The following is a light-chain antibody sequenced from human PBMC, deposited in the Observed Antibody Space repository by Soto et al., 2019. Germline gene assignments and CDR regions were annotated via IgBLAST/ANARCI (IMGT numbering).Light chain of an antibody. CDR2: EVS. CDR1: SSDVGGYNY. Sequence: QSALTQPPSASGSRGQSVTISCTGTSSDVGGYNYVSWYQQHPGKAPKLMIYEVSKRPSGVPDRFSGSKSGNTASLTVSGLQAEDEADYFCSSYAGSNNYVFGTGTNLTVL. J-gene: IGLJ1*01. CDR3: SSYAGSNNYV. V-gene: IGLV2-8*01.